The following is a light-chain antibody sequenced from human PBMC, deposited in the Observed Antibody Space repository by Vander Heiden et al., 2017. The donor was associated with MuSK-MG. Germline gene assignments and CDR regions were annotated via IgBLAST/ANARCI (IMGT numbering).Light chain of an antibody. CDR1: QSVYSD. CDR2: GAS. J-gene: IGKJ2*01. V-gene: IGKV3-15*01. Sequence: EIEMTQSPATLSVSPGERATLSCRASQSVYSDLAWYQQKPGQAPRLLIYGASTRATGVPARFSGSGSGTEFTLTISTLQSEDFAVYYCHLYYIWPGHTFGQGTKLEIK. CDR3: HLYYIWPGHT.